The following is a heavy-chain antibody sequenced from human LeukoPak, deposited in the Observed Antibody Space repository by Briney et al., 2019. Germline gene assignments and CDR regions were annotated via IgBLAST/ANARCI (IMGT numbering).Heavy chain of an antibody. D-gene: IGHD3-3*01. CDR3: ARGVRRFLEWVSMDV. Sequence: GGSLRLSCAASGFSFSSHSMNWVRQAPGKGLEWVSYISTSNTIYYADSVKGRFTVSRDNAKNSLFLQMNSLRAEDTAVYYCARGVRRFLEWVSMDVWGKGTTVTVSS. J-gene: IGHJ6*03. V-gene: IGHV3-48*01. CDR1: GFSFSSHS. CDR2: ISTSNTI.